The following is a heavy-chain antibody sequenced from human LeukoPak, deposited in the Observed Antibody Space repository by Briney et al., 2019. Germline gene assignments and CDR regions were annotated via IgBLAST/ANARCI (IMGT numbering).Heavy chain of an antibody. CDR1: GGTFSSYA. V-gene: IGHV1-69*13. CDR3: ASLSGQYQLLPILYYYYMDV. J-gene: IGHJ6*03. Sequence: SVKVSCKASGGTFSSYAISWVRQAPGQGREWMGGIIPIFGTANYAQKFQGRVTITADESTSTAYMELSSLRSEDTAVYYCASLSGQYQLLPILYYYYMDVWGKGTTVTVSS. CDR2: IIPIFGTA. D-gene: IGHD2-2*01.